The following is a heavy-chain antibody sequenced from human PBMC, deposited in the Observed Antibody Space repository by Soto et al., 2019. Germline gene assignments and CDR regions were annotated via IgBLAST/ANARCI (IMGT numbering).Heavy chain of an antibody. CDR2: IYWDWER. Sequence: SFTTTRMGVGWTRQPPGKALEWLAIIYWDWERRYNPLLRMRLTLTEDTSKNQVVLTMTNMGPKDTATYYCAHRDSSGTTTDFGSWRPVIPVTVS. J-gene: IGHJ1*01. CDR3: AHRDSSGTTTDFGS. D-gene: IGHD1-1*01. V-gene: IGHV2-5*02. CDR1: SFTTTRMG.